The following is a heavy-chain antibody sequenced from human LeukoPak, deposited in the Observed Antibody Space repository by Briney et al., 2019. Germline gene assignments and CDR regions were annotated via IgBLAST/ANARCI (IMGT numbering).Heavy chain of an antibody. D-gene: IGHD2-2*01. J-gene: IGHJ5*02. CDR1: GGSFSGYY. V-gene: IGHV4-59*01. Sequence: PSETLSLTCAVYGGSFSGYYWSWIRQPPGKGLEWIGYIYYSGSTNYNPSLKSRVTISVDTSKNQFSLKLSSVTAADTAVYYCARGGDIVVVPAAMSSWFDPWGQGTLVTVSS. CDR3: ARGGDIVVVPAAMSSWFDP. CDR2: IYYSGST.